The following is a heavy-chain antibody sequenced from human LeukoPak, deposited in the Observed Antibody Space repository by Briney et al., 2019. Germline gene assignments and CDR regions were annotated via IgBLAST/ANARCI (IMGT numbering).Heavy chain of an antibody. Sequence: PGGSLRLSCAASGFTFSNAWMSWVRQAPGKGLEWVGRIKSKTDGGTTDYAAPVKGRFTISRDDSKNTLYLHMNSLKTEDTAVYYCTTDELVVAATPDYWGQGTLVTVSS. J-gene: IGHJ4*02. V-gene: IGHV3-15*01. CDR3: TTDELVVAATPDY. D-gene: IGHD2-15*01. CDR2: IKSKTDGGTT. CDR1: GFTFSNAW.